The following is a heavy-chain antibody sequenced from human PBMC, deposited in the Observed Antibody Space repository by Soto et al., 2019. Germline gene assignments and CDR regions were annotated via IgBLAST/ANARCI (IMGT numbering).Heavy chain of an antibody. J-gene: IGHJ5*02. CDR3: ARVIPGAEAWFDP. V-gene: IGHV1-18*01. CDR1: GNTFTNFG. Sequence: ASVKVSCKASGNTFTNFGVTFVRQAPGQGLEWMGWISAYTDDPNYAQKFQGRVTMTIDTSTSTAYLDLRSLTSDDTAVYYCARVIPGAEAWFDPWGQGNLVTVSS. D-gene: IGHD2-2*01. CDR2: ISAYTDDP.